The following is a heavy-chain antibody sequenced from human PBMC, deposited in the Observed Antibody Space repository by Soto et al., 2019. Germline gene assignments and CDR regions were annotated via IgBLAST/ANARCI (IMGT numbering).Heavy chain of an antibody. CDR1: GFSLSTSGVG. Sequence: QITLKESGPTLVKPTQTLTLTCSFSGFSLSTSGVGVGWIRQPPGKALEWLALIYWDDDKRYSPSLKSRLTITKDTSKNQVVLTMTNMDPVDTATYYCAHRLKQGYCSGGSCYFDYWGQGTLVTVSS. D-gene: IGHD2-15*01. CDR3: AHRLKQGYCSGGSCYFDY. V-gene: IGHV2-5*02. CDR2: IYWDDDK. J-gene: IGHJ4*02.